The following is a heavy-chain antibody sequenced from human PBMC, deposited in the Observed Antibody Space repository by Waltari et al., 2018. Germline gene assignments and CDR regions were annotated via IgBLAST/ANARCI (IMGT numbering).Heavy chain of an antibody. CDR1: GGSFSGYY. D-gene: IGHD3-3*01. V-gene: IGHV4-34*01. Sequence: QVQLQQWGAGLLKPSETLSLTCAVYGGSFSGYYWSWIRQPPGKGLEWIGEINHSGSTNYHPSLKSRVTISVDTSKNQFSLKLSSVTAADTAVYYCARGRNYDFWSGTRGAFDYWGQGTLVTVSS. J-gene: IGHJ4*02. CDR3: ARGRNYDFWSGTRGAFDY. CDR2: INHSGST.